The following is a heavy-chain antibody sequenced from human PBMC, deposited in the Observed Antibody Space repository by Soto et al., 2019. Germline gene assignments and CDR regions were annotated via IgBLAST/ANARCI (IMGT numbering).Heavy chain of an antibody. CDR2: INPNSGGT. CDR3: ARDLTMIVAAYSRGDYYYYGMDV. CDR1: GYTFTGYY. Sequence: ASVKVSCKASGYTFTGYYMHWVRQAPGQGLEWMGWINPNSGGTNYAQKFQGWVTMTRDTSISTAYMELSRLRSDDTAVYYCARDLTMIVAAYSRGDYYYYGMDVWGQGTTVTVSS. V-gene: IGHV1-2*04. D-gene: IGHD3-22*01. J-gene: IGHJ6*02.